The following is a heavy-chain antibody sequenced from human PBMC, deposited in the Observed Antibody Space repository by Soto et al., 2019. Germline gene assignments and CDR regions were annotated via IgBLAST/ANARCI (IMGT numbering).Heavy chain of an antibody. Sequence: GSGPTLVNPTQTLTLTCTFSGFSLSTSGMCVSWIRQPPGKALEWLALIDWDDDKYYSTSLKTRLTISKDTSKNQVVLTMTNMDPVDTATYYCARIPAAAGHYYYGMDVWGQGTTVTVSS. CDR2: IDWDDDK. CDR3: ARIPAAAGHYYYGMDV. CDR1: GFSLSTSGMC. D-gene: IGHD6-13*01. V-gene: IGHV2-70*01. J-gene: IGHJ6*02.